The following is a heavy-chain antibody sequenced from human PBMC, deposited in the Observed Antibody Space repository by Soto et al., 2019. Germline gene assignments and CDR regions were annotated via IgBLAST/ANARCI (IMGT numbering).Heavy chain of an antibody. CDR2: INPNSGGT. CDR3: ARDGNYARLDYGLDV. Sequence: QVQLVQSGAEVKKPGASVKVSCKASGYTFTGYFVHWVRQAPGQGLEWMGWINPNSGGTNYAKKFQDWVTLTRDTSTTTVYMELSSLSSADTAVYYCARDGNYARLDYGLDVW. CDR1: GYTFTGYF. V-gene: IGHV1-2*04. D-gene: IGHD1-7*01. J-gene: IGHJ6*01.